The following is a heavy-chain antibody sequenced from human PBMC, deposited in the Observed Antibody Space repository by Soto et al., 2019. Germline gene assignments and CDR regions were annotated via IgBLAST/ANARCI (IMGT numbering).Heavy chain of an antibody. D-gene: IGHD3-22*01. CDR2: ISSSGSTI. CDR1: GFTFSDYY. CDR3: SGYYSYAFDI. Sequence: GGSLRLSCAASGFTFSDYYMSWIRQAPGKGLEWVSYISSSGSTIYYADSVKGRFTISRDNAKNSLYLQMNSLRAEDTAGYYCSGYYSYAFDIWGQGTMVTVSS. J-gene: IGHJ3*02. V-gene: IGHV3-11*01.